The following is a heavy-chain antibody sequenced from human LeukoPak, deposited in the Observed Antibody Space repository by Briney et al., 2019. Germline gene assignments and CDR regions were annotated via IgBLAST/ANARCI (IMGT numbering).Heavy chain of an antibody. Sequence: GGSLRLSCAASGFTFSSSWMGWARQAPGKGLEWVANIKEDGSWKHYAVSVQGRFTISRDNSKNTVYLQLNSLRAEDTAVYYCAKPISGGLAVTADWFDPWGQGTLVVVSS. J-gene: IGHJ5*01. CDR1: GFTFSSSW. D-gene: IGHD6-19*01. CDR2: IKEDGSWK. V-gene: IGHV3-7*03. CDR3: AKPISGGLAVTADWFDP.